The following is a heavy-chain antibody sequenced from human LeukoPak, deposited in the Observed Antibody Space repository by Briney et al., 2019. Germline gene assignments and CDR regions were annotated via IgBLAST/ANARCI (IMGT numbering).Heavy chain of an antibody. CDR3: AREVAVAGSPYYFDY. Sequence: ASVKVSFKASGYTFTSYYMHWVRHAPGQGHGWVGIINPIDGSTSYAQKFQGRVTMTRDTSTSTVYMELSSLRSEDTAVYYCAREVAVAGSPYYFDYWGQGTLVTVSS. D-gene: IGHD6-19*01. CDR1: GYTFTSYY. J-gene: IGHJ4*02. V-gene: IGHV1-46*01. CDR2: INPIDGST.